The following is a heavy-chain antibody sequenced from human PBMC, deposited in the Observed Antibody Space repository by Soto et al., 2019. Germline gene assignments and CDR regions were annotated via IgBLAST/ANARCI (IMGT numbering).Heavy chain of an antibody. V-gene: IGHV5-10-1*01. Sequence: PGESLRISCKCSGYSFTSYWISWVRQMPGKGLEWMGRIDPSDSYTNYSPSFQGHVTISADKSISTAYLQWRSLKASDTAMYYCARGVDIVATDGMDVWGQGTAVTVSS. CDR3: ARGVDIVATDGMDV. D-gene: IGHD5-12*01. CDR2: IDPSDSYT. J-gene: IGHJ6*02. CDR1: GYSFTSYW.